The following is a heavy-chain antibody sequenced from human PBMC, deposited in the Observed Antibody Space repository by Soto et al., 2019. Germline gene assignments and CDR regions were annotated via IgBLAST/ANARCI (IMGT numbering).Heavy chain of an antibody. Sequence: SETLSLTCTVSGGSISGYYWSWIRQPPGKGLEWIGYIYYSGSTNYNPSLKSRVTISVDTSKNQFSLKLSSVTAADTAVYYCARYYCTSDTRYYFDYWGQGTLVTVSS. CDR3: ARYYCTSDTRYYFDY. J-gene: IGHJ4*02. V-gene: IGHV4-59*01. CDR1: GGSISGYY. CDR2: IYYSGST. D-gene: IGHD2-8*02.